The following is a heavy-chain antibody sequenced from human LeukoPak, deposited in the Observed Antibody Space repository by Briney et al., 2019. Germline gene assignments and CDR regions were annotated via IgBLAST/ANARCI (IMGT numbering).Heavy chain of an antibody. V-gene: IGHV1-69*13. Sequence: SVKVSCKASGFTFISNAMNWVRQAPGQGLEWMGGIIPIFGTANYAQKFQGRVTITADESTSTAYMELSSLRSEDTAVYYCARDTGVVPFDGMDVWGQGTTVTVSS. J-gene: IGHJ6*02. D-gene: IGHD3-3*01. CDR3: ARDTGVVPFDGMDV. CDR1: GFTFISNA. CDR2: IIPIFGTA.